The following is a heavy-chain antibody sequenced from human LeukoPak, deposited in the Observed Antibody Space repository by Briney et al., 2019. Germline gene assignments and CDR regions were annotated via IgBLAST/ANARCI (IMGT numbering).Heavy chain of an antibody. CDR1: GYSFTSYW. CDR3: ARPGVGSSSDGYYFDY. J-gene: IGHJ4*02. V-gene: IGHV5-51*01. CDR2: IYPGDSDT. D-gene: IGHD6-6*01. Sequence: GESLKISCKGSGYSFTSYWIGWVRQMPGKGLEWMGIIYPGDSDTRYRPSFQGQVTISADKSISTAYLQWSSLRASDTAMYYCARPGVGSSSDGYYFDYWGQGTLVTVSS.